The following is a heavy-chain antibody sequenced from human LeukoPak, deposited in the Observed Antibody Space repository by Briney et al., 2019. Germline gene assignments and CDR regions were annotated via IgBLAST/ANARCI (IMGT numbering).Heavy chain of an antibody. V-gene: IGHV1-3*01. J-gene: IGHJ3*02. CDR2: INAGNGNT. CDR3: ARPIAVAGNAFDI. Sequence: HRASVKVSCKASGYTFTSYAVHWVRQAPGQRLEWMGWINAGNGNTEYPQKFQGRVTITRDTSASTAYMELSSLRSEDTAVYYCARPIAVAGNAFDIWGQGTMVTVSS. CDR1: GYTFTSYA. D-gene: IGHD6-19*01.